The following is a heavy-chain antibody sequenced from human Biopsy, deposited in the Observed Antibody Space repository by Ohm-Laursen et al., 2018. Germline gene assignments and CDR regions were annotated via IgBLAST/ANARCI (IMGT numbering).Heavy chain of an antibody. CDR3: ARAPFGSGSYSEFDY. J-gene: IGHJ4*02. D-gene: IGHD3-22*01. V-gene: IGHV3-7*01. CDR1: GFSLSSYE. Sequence: SLRLSCAASGFSLSSYEMEWVRQAPGKGLEWVATIKKDGSEKYYVDSVKGRFTISRDNSKSSLSLQMNSLRGEDTAVYYCARAPFGSGSYSEFDYWGQGSLVTVSS. CDR2: IKKDGSEK.